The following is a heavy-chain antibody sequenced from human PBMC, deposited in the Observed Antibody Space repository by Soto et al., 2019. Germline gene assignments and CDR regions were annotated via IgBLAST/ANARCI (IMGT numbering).Heavy chain of an antibody. Sequence: ESGGGVVQPGRSLRLSCAASGFTFSSYAMHWVRQAPGKGLEWVAVISYDGSNKYYADSVKGRFTISRDNSKNTLYLQMNSLRAEDTAVYYCARGNGWLQPYFDYWGQGTLVTVSS. CDR3: ARGNGWLQPYFDY. J-gene: IGHJ4*02. CDR1: GFTFSSYA. D-gene: IGHD5-12*01. V-gene: IGHV3-30-3*01. CDR2: ISYDGSNK.